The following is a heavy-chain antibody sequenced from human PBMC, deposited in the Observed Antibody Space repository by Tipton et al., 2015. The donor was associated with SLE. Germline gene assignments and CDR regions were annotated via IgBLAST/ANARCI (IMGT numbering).Heavy chain of an antibody. Sequence: TLSLTCTVSGGSISRFRSYWNWIRQPAGKGLEWIGRIDFRGNTNYNPSLKSRVAISLDTSKNQFSLRLDSVTAGDTALYFCARDEVAMPAAFFSPLYTDVRGKRPTVTFS. V-gene: IGHV4-61*02. CDR2: IDFRGNT. CDR3: ARDEVAMPAAFFSPLYTDV. D-gene: IGHD2-15*01. CDR1: GGSISRFRSY. J-gene: IGHJ6*03.